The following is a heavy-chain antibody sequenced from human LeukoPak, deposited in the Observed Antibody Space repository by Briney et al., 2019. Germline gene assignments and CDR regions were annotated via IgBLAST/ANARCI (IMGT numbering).Heavy chain of an antibody. J-gene: IGHJ3*02. CDR3: ASGVGEFFPDAFNI. CDR1: GFTFSAYW. CDR2: LNTDGRDT. D-gene: IGHD3-10*01. V-gene: IGHV3-74*01. Sequence: GGSLRLSCAASGFTFSAYWMHWVRQAPGKGLVWVSRLNTDGRDTRYADSVQGRFTISRDNAKNTLYLQMNSLRAEDTAVYYCASGVGEFFPDAFNIWGQGTMVGVFS.